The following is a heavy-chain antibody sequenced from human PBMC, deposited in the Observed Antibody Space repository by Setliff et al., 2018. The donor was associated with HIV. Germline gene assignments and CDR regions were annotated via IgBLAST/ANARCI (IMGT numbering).Heavy chain of an antibody. CDR3: AGMFFYGSGSKSDFDY. CDR1: GGSINSGHYY. Sequence: PSETLSLTCTVSGGSINSGHYYWSWIRHHPGKGLEWIGYIYYTGSTYFNPSLKSRVTLSIDTSKNQFSLKLSSVTAADTAVYYCAGMFFYGSGSKSDFDYWGQGTLVTV. CDR2: IYYTGST. J-gene: IGHJ4*02. D-gene: IGHD3-10*01. V-gene: IGHV4-31*03.